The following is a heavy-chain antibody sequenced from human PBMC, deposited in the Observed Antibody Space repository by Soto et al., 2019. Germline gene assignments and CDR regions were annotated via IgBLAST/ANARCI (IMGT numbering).Heavy chain of an antibody. Sequence: PSETLSLTCTVSGDSINNAEYYWGWVRQTPGRGLEWIACIYKSGSSYYNPSLRSRVTLSVDTSKNHVSLRLMSVTAADTAVYFCARLMSGYYFFDSWGQGTLVTVSS. CDR2: IYKSGSS. D-gene: IGHD3-3*01. CDR3: ARLMSGYYFFDS. CDR1: GDSINNAEYY. V-gene: IGHV4-30-4*01. J-gene: IGHJ4*02.